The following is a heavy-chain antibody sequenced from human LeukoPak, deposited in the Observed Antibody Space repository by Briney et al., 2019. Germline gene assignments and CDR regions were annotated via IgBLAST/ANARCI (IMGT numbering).Heavy chain of an antibody. V-gene: IGHV3-7*01. D-gene: IGHD2-21*01. J-gene: IGHJ3*01. CDR2: INQDGTET. CDR1: GFTFSSYG. CDR3: AHAYL. Sequence: PGGSLRLSCAASGFTFSSYGMHWVRQAPGKGLEWVATINQDGTETRYVDSVKGRFTISRDNAKSSVFLQMNSLRVEDTAVFYCAHAYLWGQGTMVTVSS.